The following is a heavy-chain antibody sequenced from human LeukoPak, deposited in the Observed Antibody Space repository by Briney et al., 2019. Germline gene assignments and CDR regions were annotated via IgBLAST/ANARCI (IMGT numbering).Heavy chain of an antibody. J-gene: IGHJ4*02. Sequence: GGSLRLSCAASGFTFSSYSMNWVRQAPGKGLEWVSSISSSSSYIYYADSVKGRFTISRDNAKNSLYLQMNSLRAEDTAVYYCARDLVGYYDSSGYSNFDYWGQGTLVTVSS. CDR2: ISSSSSYI. CDR3: ARDLVGYYDSSGYSNFDY. V-gene: IGHV3-21*01. D-gene: IGHD3-22*01. CDR1: GFTFSSYS.